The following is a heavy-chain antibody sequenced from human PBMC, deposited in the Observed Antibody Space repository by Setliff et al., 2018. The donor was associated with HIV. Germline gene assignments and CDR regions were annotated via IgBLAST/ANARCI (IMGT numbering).Heavy chain of an antibody. CDR2: INHSGST. Sequence: SETLSLTCAVYGGSFSDNYWSWIRQPPGKGLEWIGGINHSGSTNYNPSLKSRVTISVDTSKSQFSLRLNSVTATDTAVYYCARAPSGSYSNFDCWGQGTLVTVSS. CDR3: ARAPSGSYSNFDC. CDR1: GGSFSDNY. D-gene: IGHD1-26*01. J-gene: IGHJ4*02. V-gene: IGHV4-34*01.